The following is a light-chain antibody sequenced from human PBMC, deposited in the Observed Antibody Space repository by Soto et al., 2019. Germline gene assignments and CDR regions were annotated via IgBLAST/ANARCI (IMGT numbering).Light chain of an antibody. V-gene: IGKV3-11*01. CDR2: DAS. J-gene: IGKJ4*01. CDR3: QKYNSAPPT. CDR1: QSVRSY. Sequence: EIVLTQSPATLSLSPGERATLSCRASQSVRSYLAWYQQKPGQAPRLLIYDASNRATGIPARFSGSGSGTDFTLTISSLEPEDFALYYCQKYNSAPPTFGGGTKVEIK.